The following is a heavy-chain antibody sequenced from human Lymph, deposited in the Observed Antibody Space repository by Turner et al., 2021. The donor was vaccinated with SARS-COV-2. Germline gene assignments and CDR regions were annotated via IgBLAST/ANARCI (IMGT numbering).Heavy chain of an antibody. CDR3: ARGLIDSGYSSGWYYYNYAMDV. CDR1: GFTFSTYV. CDR2: ISYDGSNK. D-gene: IGHD6-19*01. V-gene: IGHV3-30-3*01. Sequence: QVQLVESGGGVVQPGRSLRVSCAASGFTFSTYVMHWVRQAPGKGLEWVAVISYDGSNKHYADSVQGRFTISRDNSKNTLYLQMNSLRAEDTAVYNCARGLIDSGYSSGWYYYNYAMDVWGQGTTVTVSS. J-gene: IGHJ6*02.